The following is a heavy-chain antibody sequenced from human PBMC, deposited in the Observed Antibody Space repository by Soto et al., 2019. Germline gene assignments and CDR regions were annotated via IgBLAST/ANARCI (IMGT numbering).Heavy chain of an antibody. CDR1: GFTFSSYA. CDR2: ISGSGGST. Sequence: LRLSCAASGFTFSSYAMSWVRQAPGKGLEWVSAISGSGGSTYYADSVKGRFTISRDNSKNTLCLQMNSLRAEDTAVYYCAKDHEGRSPNPFDPWGQGTLVTVSS. V-gene: IGHV3-23*01. CDR3: AKDHEGRSPNPFDP. D-gene: IGHD6-13*01. J-gene: IGHJ5*02.